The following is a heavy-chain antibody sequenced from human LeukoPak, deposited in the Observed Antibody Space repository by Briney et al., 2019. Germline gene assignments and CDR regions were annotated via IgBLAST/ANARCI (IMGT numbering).Heavy chain of an antibody. CDR1: GFTFSSHA. Sequence: PGGSLRLFCAASGFTFSSHAMSCVRQAPGKGLEYVSAIIGGADSTYYADSVKGRFTISRDNSKNTLYLQMNSLRAEDTAVYYCAKRSPFYFDYWGQGTLVSVSS. CDR2: IIGGADST. V-gene: IGHV3-23*01. CDR3: AKRSPFYFDY. J-gene: IGHJ4*02.